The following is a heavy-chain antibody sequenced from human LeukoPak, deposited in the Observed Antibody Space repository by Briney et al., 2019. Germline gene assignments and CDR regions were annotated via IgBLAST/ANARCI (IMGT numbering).Heavy chain of an antibody. CDR3: ARGYSPHDY. Sequence: GSLRLSCAASGFSFGTYGMSWIRQPPGKGLEWIGEINHSGSTNYNPSLKSRVTISVDTSKNQFSLKLSSVTAADTAVYYCARGYSPHDYWGQGTLVPVSS. CDR2: INHSGST. V-gene: IGHV4-34*01. J-gene: IGHJ4*02. D-gene: IGHD6-13*01. CDR1: GFSFGTYG.